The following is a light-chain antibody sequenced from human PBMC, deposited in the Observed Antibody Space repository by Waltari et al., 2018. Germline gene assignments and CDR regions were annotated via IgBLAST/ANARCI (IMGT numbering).Light chain of an antibody. J-gene: IGLJ2*01. CDR2: EVT. Sequence: QSALTQPASVSGSPGQSITISCTGTSSDVGGYNPVPWYQQQPGKAPKLLILEVTNRPAGISNRFSGSKSGNTASLTISGLQAEDEGEYYCSSFTTIGTLVVFGGGTKVTVL. CDR3: SSFTTIGTLVV. CDR1: SSDVGGYNP. V-gene: IGLV2-14*01.